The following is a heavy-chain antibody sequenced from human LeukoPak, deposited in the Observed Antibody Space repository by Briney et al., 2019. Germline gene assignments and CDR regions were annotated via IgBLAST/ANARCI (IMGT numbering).Heavy chain of an antibody. D-gene: IGHD6-19*01. CDR2: IKQDGSEK. Sequence: GGSLRLSCAASGFTFSSYWMSWVRQAPGKGLEWVANIKQDGSEKYYVGSVKGRFTISRDNAKNSLYLQMNSLRAEDTAVYYCARWYSSGAFDIWGQGTMVTVSS. J-gene: IGHJ3*02. CDR3: ARWYSSGAFDI. V-gene: IGHV3-7*01. CDR1: GFTFSSYW.